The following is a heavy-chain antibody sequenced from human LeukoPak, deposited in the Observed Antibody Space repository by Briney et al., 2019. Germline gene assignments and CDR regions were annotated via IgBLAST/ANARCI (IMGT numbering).Heavy chain of an antibody. CDR2: IYYSGST. J-gene: IGHJ3*02. CDR1: DDSLSNNAYY. D-gene: IGHD3-22*01. V-gene: IGHV4-39*07. CDR3: ARDQPFPDYYDSSGYGHDAFDI. Sequence: SETLSLTCTVSDDSLSNNAYYWGWVRQPPGKGLEWIGSIYYSGSTYYNPSLKSRVTISVDTSKNQFSLKLSSVTAADTAVYYCARDQPFPDYYDSSGYGHDAFDIWGQGTMVTVSS.